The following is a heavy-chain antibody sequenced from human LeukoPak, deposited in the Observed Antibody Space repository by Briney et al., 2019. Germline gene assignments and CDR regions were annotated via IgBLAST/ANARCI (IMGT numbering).Heavy chain of an antibody. Sequence: GASVKVSCKASGYTFTGYYMHWVRQAPGQGLEWMGWINPNSGGTNYAQKFQGRVTMTRDTSISTAYMELSRLRSDDTAVYYCARDMVRGVITSSFDYWGQGTLVTVSS. CDR2: INPNSGGT. V-gene: IGHV1-2*02. CDR1: GYTFTGYY. D-gene: IGHD3-10*01. J-gene: IGHJ4*02. CDR3: ARDMVRGVITSSFDY.